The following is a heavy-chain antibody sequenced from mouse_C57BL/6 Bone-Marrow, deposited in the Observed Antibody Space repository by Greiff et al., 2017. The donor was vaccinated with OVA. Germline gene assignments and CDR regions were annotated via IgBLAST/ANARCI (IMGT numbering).Heavy chain of an antibody. Sequence: QVQLQQPGAELVRPGSSVKLSCKASGYTFTSYWMDWVKQRPGQGLEWIGNIYPSDSETHYNQKFKDKATLTVDKSSSTAYMQLSSLTSEDSAVYYCARWGYSNYPAWFAYWGQGTLVTVSA. D-gene: IGHD2-5*01. V-gene: IGHV1-61*01. CDR1: GYTFTSYW. CDR3: ARWGYSNYPAWFAY. CDR2: IYPSDSET. J-gene: IGHJ3*01.